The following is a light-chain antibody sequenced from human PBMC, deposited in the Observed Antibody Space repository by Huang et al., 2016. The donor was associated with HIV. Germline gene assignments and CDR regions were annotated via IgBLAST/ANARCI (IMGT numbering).Light chain of an antibody. CDR1: QSLVNTDGNTY. Sequence: DVVLIQSPLSLPVTLGQPASISCRSSQSLVNTDGNTYLNWFHQRPGQSPRRLIYKVSNRDSGVPDRFSGSGSDTDFALKISRVEAEDVGIYYCMQGTHWPPTFGQGTRLEI. CDR2: KVS. CDR3: MQGTHWPPT. V-gene: IGKV2-30*01. J-gene: IGKJ5*01.